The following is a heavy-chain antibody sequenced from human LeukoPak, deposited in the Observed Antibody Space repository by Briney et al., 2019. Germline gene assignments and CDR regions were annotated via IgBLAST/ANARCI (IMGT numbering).Heavy chain of an antibody. Sequence: PGGSLRLSCAASGFTFSSYWVSWVRQAPGKGLEWVANIKQDGSEKYYVDSVKGRFTISRDNAKNSLYLQMNSLRAEDTAVYYCARLIPGVYFDYWGQGTLVTVSS. J-gene: IGHJ4*02. CDR1: GFTFSSYW. D-gene: IGHD7-27*01. CDR3: ARLIPGVYFDY. CDR2: IKQDGSEK. V-gene: IGHV3-7*03.